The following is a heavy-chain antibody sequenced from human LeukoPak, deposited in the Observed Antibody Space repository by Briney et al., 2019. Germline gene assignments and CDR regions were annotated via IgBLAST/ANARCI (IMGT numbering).Heavy chain of an antibody. CDR1: GGSFSGYY. CDR3: ARGSGDDILTGYYFDY. V-gene: IGHV4-34*01. CDR2: ISHSGST. J-gene: IGHJ4*02. Sequence: KASETLSLTCAVYGGSFSGYYWSWIRQPPGKGLEWIGEISHSGSTNYNPSLKSRVTISVDTSKSQFSLKLSSVTAADTAVYYCARGSGDDILTGYYFDYWGQGTLVTVFS. D-gene: IGHD3-9*01.